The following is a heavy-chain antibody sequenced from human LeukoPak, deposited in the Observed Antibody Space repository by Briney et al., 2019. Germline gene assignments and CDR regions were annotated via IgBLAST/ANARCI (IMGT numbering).Heavy chain of an antibody. J-gene: IGHJ5*02. D-gene: IGHD3-10*01. V-gene: IGHV4-61*02. CDR2: IYTSGST. CDR3: ARGVILWFGDSADWFDP. CDR1: GGSISSGSYY. Sequence: PSETLSLTCTVSGGSISSGSYYWSWIRQPAGKGLEWIGRIYTSGSTNYNPSLKSRVTISVDTSKNQFSLKLSSVTAADTAVYYCARGVILWFGDSADWFDPWGQGTLVTVSS.